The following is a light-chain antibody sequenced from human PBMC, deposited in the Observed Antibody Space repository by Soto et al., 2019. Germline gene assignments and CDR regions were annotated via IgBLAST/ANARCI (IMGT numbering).Light chain of an antibody. V-gene: IGLV3-21*02. CDR2: ADS. J-gene: IGLJ1*01. CDR3: QVWDTTTNQFV. CDR1: KIGSLS. Sequence: SYVLTQPPSVSVAPGQTARITCGGAKIGSLSVHWYQQKPGQAPVLVVYADSDRPSGIPERFSGSNSGNTATLTITRVQAGDEADFYCQVWDTTTNQFVFGPGTKLTVL.